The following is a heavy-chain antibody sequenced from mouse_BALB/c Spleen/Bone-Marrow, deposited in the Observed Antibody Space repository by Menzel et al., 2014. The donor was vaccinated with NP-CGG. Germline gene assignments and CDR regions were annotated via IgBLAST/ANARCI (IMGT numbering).Heavy chain of an antibody. V-gene: IGHV7-3*02. CDR2: IRNKANGYTT. CDR1: GFTFTDNY. CDR3: ARDSDWFAY. J-gene: IGHJ3*01. Sequence: EVQLVESGGGLVQPGGSLRLSCATSGFTFTDNYMTWVRQSPGKALEWLGFIRNKANGYTTEYSASVKGRFTISRDNSQSILYLQMNTLRAEDSATYYCARDSDWFAYWGQGTLVTVSA.